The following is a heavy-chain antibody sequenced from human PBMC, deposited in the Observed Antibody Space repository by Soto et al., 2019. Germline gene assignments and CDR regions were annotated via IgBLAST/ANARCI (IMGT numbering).Heavy chain of an antibody. CDR1: GFTFSSYW. CDR3: ARDGQMGINYFDX. J-gene: IGHJ4*02. V-gene: IGHV3-7*01. CDR2: IKQDGIWQ. Sequence: RRLACAASGFTFSSYWMSWVRQAPGKGLEWVANIKQDGIWQYYVDSVNVRFTISRDNAKNSRYLPMNSMRAEDTSVYYCARDGQMGINYFDXGGQAALVNVSX. D-gene: IGHD1-26*01.